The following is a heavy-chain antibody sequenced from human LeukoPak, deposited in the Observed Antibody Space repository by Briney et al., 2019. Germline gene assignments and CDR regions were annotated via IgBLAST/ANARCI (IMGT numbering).Heavy chain of an antibody. J-gene: IGHJ5*02. Sequence: ASVKVSCKASGGTFSTYAISWVRQAPGQGLEWMGGIIPTFGTANYAQKFQGRVTITADKSTSTAYMELSSLRSEDTAVYYCARVFGELNWFDPWGQGTLVTVSA. CDR1: GGTFSTYA. V-gene: IGHV1-69*06. CDR3: ARVFGELNWFDP. D-gene: IGHD3-10*01. CDR2: IIPTFGTA.